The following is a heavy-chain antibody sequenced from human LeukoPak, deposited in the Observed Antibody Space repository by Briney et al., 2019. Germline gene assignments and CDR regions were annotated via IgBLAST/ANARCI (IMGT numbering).Heavy chain of an antibody. CDR3: ARVRPIIATTGNSYYLAMDV. Sequence: SETLSLTCPVSGGSISNYYWTWVRPPAGKGLEWIGRIYTSGSTNYNPSLKSRVTMSVDMSRNQFSLKVNSMTAADTAVYYCARVRPIIATTGNSYYLAMDVWGQGATVTVSS. J-gene: IGHJ6*02. V-gene: IGHV4-4*07. D-gene: IGHD1-1*01. CDR1: GGSISNYY. CDR2: IYTSGST.